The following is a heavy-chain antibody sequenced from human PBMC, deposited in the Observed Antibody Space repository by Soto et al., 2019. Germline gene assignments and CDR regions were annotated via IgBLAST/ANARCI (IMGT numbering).Heavy chain of an antibody. J-gene: IGHJ2*01. Sequence: QVRLQQWGAGLLKPSETLPLTCAVYGGSFSDYYWSWIRQPPGKGLEWIGEINHSGSTNYNPSLRSRVTNSVDTSKNQCSPKLNSVTAADTAVYYCAREVPSRYFDLWGRGTPVTVSS. D-gene: IGHD3-10*01. CDR2: INHSGST. V-gene: IGHV4-34*01. CDR3: AREVPSRYFDL. CDR1: GGSFSDYY.